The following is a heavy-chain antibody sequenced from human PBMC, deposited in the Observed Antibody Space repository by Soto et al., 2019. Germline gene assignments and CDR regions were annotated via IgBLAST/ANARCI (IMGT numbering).Heavy chain of an antibody. Sequence: QVQLVQSGAEVKKPGASVKVSCKASGYTFTGYYMHWVRQAPGQGLEWMGWINPNSGGTNYAQKCQCRVTLTRDTSISTAYMELSRLRSDDTAVYYCARGLDSSSWYVVDYWGQGTLVTVSS. CDR3: ARGLDSSSWYVVDY. CDR1: GYTFTGYY. V-gene: IGHV1-2*02. J-gene: IGHJ4*02. CDR2: INPNSGGT. D-gene: IGHD6-13*01.